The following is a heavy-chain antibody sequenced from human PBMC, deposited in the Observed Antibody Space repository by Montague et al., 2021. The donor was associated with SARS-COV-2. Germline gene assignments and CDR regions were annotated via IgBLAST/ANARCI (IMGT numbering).Heavy chain of an antibody. V-gene: IGHV4-59*11. CDR1: GGSLNKHN. Sequence: SETLSLTCTVSGGSLNKHNWSWIRKAPGKELEWLGNIFYKGNTNXNVXLWGRVSMSLDTPQNQFSLRLTSLTAADTAVYYCARSISSSGARDNWGQGILVTVS. J-gene: IGHJ4*02. D-gene: IGHD3-22*01. CDR3: ARSISSSGARDN. CDR2: IFYKGNT.